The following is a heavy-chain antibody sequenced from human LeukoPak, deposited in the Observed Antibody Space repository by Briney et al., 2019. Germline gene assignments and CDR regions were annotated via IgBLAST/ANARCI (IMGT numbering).Heavy chain of an antibody. CDR1: GFTFSSYA. CDR2: ISGSGGST. CDR3: AKDAVVIIAAAGGCYFDY. D-gene: IGHD6-13*01. J-gene: IGHJ4*02. Sequence: PGGSLRLSCAASGFTFSSYAMSWVRQAPGKGLEWVSAISGSGGSTYFADSVKGRFTISRDNSKNTLYLQMNSLRAEDTAVYYCAKDAVVIIAAAGGCYFDYWGQGTLVTVSS. V-gene: IGHV3-23*01.